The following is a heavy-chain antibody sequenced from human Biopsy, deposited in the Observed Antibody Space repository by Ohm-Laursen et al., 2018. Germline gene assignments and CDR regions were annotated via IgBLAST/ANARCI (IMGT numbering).Heavy chain of an antibody. D-gene: IGHD5-12*01. J-gene: IGHJ4*02. CDR2: IYYSVMT. CDR3: ARLGSGDYFPTFFDF. CDR1: GDSVTKYY. V-gene: IGHV4-59*02. Sequence: TLSLTCTVSGDSVTKYYWSWIRQPPGKGLEWIGHIYYSVMTSYNPSLQSRVSISVDTSRNQVSLTLSSVTAADTAVYYCARLGSGDYFPTFFDFWGQGALVTVSS.